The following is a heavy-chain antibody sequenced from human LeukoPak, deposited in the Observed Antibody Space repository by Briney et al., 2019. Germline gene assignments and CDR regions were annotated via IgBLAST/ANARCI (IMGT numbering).Heavy chain of an antibody. Sequence: GGSLRLSCAASGFTFSSYSMDWVRQAPGKGLEWVSSISSRSNYIYYADSVKGRFTISRDNAKNSLYLQMNSLRAEDTAVYYCARDRGITIFGVSEYYFDYWGQGTLVTVSS. CDR3: ARDRGITIFGVSEYYFDY. D-gene: IGHD3-3*01. V-gene: IGHV3-21*01. CDR2: ISSRSNYI. J-gene: IGHJ4*02. CDR1: GFTFSSYS.